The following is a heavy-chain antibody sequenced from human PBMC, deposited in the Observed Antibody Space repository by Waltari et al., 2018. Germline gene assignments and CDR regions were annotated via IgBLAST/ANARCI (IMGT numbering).Heavy chain of an antibody. V-gene: IGHV3-7*04. D-gene: IGHD3-16*01. CDR2: IRHDGDAK. Sequence: DVQLVESGGGSVQPGGSLGLSWVASNFTFSRYWMSGVRQAPGKGLEWVANIRHDGDAKDYVDSVKGRFTISRDNAKNSLFLQMNSLKAEDTAVYYCARGGSYINSWGQGTRVTVSS. CDR1: NFTFSRYW. J-gene: IGHJ5*02. CDR3: ARGGSYINS.